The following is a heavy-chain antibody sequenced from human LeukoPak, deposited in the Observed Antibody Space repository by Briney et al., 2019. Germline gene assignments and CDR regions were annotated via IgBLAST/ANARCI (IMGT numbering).Heavy chain of an antibody. CDR3: ARDHKYSSGWYIDY. CDR2: ISAYNGNI. CDR1: GYTFTSYG. Sequence: ASVKVSCKASGYTFTSYGISWVRQAPGQGLEWMGWISAYNGNINYAQKLQGRVTMTTDTSTSTAYMELRSLRSDDTAVYYCARDHKYSSGWYIDYWGQGTLVTVSS. D-gene: IGHD6-19*01. V-gene: IGHV1-18*01. J-gene: IGHJ4*02.